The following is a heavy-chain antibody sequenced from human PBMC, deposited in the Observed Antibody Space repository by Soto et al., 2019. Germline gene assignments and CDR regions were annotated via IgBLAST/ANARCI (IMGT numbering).Heavy chain of an antibody. CDR3: TTTYYDILTGYFQPDY. CDR1: GFTFSNAW. Sequence: EVQLVESGGGLVQPGGSLRLSCAASGFTFSNAWMSWVRQAPGKGLEWVGRIKSKTDGGTTDYAAPVKGRFTISRGDSKNTLYLQMNSLKTEDTAVYYCTTTYYDILTGYFQPDYWGQGTLVTVSS. V-gene: IGHV3-15*01. CDR2: IKSKTDGGTT. J-gene: IGHJ4*02. D-gene: IGHD3-9*01.